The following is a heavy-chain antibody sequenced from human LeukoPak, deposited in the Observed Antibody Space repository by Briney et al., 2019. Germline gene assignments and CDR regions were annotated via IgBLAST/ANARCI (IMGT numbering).Heavy chain of an antibody. Sequence: GGSLRLSCAASGFTFSSYAMHWVRQAPGKGLEWVAVISYDGSNKYYADSVKGRFTISRDNSKNTLFLQMDSLRAEDTAIYYCARVPDSSGYYYPYFDYWGQGTLVTVSS. CDR2: ISYDGSNK. J-gene: IGHJ4*02. D-gene: IGHD3-22*01. V-gene: IGHV3-30-3*01. CDR3: ARVPDSSGYYYPYFDY. CDR1: GFTFSSYA.